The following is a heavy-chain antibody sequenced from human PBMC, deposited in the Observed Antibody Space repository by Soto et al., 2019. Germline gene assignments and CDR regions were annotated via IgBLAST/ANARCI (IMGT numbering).Heavy chain of an antibody. J-gene: IGHJ5*02. CDR2: IIPIFGTA. D-gene: IGHD2-15*01. Sequence: QVQLVQSGAEVKKPGFSVKVSCKASGGTFSSYAISWVRQAPGQGLEWMGGIIPIFGTANYAQKFQGRVTITADESTSTAYMELSSLRSEDTAVYYCARDIVEWGSFWFDPWGQGTLVTVSS. CDR1: GGTFSSYA. CDR3: ARDIVEWGSFWFDP. V-gene: IGHV1-69*01.